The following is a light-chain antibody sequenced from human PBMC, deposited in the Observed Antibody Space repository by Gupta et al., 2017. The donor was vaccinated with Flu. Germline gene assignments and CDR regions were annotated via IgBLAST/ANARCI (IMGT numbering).Light chain of an antibody. CDR3: EALDSDLSVVL. CDR1: TSNIGNNY. Sequence: RVTISSSGGTSNIGNNYVSWYQQYPGTAPKLLIYHINKRPSVFPDRFSGSKSGTSASLDITGLQTADEADYFCEALDSDLSVVLFGGGTKVTVL. V-gene: IGLV1-51*02. J-gene: IGLJ3*02. CDR2: HIN.